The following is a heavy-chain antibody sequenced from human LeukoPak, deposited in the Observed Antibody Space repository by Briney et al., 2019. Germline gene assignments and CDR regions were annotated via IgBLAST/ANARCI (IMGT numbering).Heavy chain of an antibody. CDR2: IKQDGSEK. D-gene: IGHD3-10*01. V-gene: IGHV3-7*03. Sequence: TGGSLRLSYAASGFTFSSYWMSWVRQAPGKGLEWVANIKQDGSEKYYVDSVKGRFTISRDNAKNSLYLQMNSLRAEDTAVYYCARDDYYYGSGSYYKGLDYWGQGTLVTVSS. J-gene: IGHJ4*02. CDR3: ARDDYYYGSGSYYKGLDY. CDR1: GFTFSSYW.